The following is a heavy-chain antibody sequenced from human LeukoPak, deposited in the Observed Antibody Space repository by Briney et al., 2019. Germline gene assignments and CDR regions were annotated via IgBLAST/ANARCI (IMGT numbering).Heavy chain of an antibody. CDR3: ARDSGTTGEVKFDP. V-gene: IGHV4-59*12. J-gene: IGHJ5*02. D-gene: IGHD3-10*01. CDR1: GDSISRYY. CDR2: IFYSGST. Sequence: SETLSLTCTVSGDSISRYYWSWIRQPPGKGLEWIGYIFYSGSTNYNPSLESRVTISVDTSKNQFSLKLSSVTAADTAVYYCARDSGTTGEVKFDPWGQGTLVTVSS.